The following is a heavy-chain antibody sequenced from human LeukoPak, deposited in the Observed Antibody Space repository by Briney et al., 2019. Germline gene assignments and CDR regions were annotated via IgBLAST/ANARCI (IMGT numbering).Heavy chain of an antibody. J-gene: IGHJ4*02. CDR2: IYPDDSDT. D-gene: IGHD5-24*01. V-gene: IGHV5-51*01. CDR1: GYSFTDYW. Sequence: GESLKISCKGSGYSFTDYWIGWVRQTPGKGLEWMGIIYPDDSDTRYSPSFQGQVTISADKSISTAYLQWSSLRASDTAIYYCARLKRDGYNFDYWGQGTLVTVSS. CDR3: ARLKRDGYNFDY.